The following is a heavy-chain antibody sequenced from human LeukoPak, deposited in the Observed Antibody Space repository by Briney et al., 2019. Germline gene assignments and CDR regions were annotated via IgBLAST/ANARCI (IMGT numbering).Heavy chain of an antibody. V-gene: IGHV1-18*01. CDR2: ISAYNGNT. CDR3: ARAAPIGGYYYGMDV. J-gene: IGHJ6*02. Sequence: GASVKVSCKASGYTFTSYGISWVRQAPGQGLEWMGWISAYNGNTNYAQKLQGRVTTTIDTSTTTAYMELRSLRSDDTAVYYCARAAPIGGYYYGMDVWGQGTTVTVSS. CDR1: GYTFTSYG.